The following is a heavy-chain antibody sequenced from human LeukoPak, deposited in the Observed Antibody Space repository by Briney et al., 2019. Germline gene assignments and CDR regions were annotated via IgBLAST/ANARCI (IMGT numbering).Heavy chain of an antibody. D-gene: IGHD3-22*01. V-gene: IGHV4-39*07. CDR3: AREGYDRSGIDY. J-gene: IGHJ4*02. Sequence: KASETLSLTCSVSGGSISSSSSYWGWIRQPPGKGLEWIGSIYYSGSSFDNPALKSRVTISVDTSKNQFSLKMSSVTAADTAVYCCAREGYDRSGIDYWGQGTLVTVSS. CDR2: IYYSGSS. CDR1: GGSISSSSSY.